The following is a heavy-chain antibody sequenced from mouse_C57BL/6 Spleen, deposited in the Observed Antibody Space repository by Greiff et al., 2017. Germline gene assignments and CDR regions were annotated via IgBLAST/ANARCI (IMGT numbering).Heavy chain of an antibody. J-gene: IGHJ3*01. Sequence: QVQLKQPGAELVRPGSSVKLSCKASGYTFTNYWMHLVKQRPIQGLEWIGNIDPSDSETHYNEKFKDKATLTVDKSSSTAYMQLSSLTSEDSAVYYCARTGDYDEFAYWGQGTLVTVSA. V-gene: IGHV1-52*01. CDR3: ARTGDYDEFAY. CDR1: GYTFTNYW. CDR2: IDPSDSET. D-gene: IGHD2-4*01.